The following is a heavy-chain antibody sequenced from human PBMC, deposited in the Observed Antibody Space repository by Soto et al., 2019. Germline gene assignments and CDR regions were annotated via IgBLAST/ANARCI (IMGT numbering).Heavy chain of an antibody. V-gene: IGHV1-3*01. J-gene: IGHJ4*02. D-gene: IGHD4-17*01. CDR3: ARDLLPGTTVTTTQDY. CDR1: VYPLTTFA. CDR2: INAGNGNT. Sequence: GSVKEALQESVYPLTTFAMHWVRHGPGQRLEWMGWINAGNGNTKYSQKLQGRVTITRDTSASTAYMELSSLRSEDTAVYYCARDLLPGTTVTTTQDYWGQGTLVTVSS.